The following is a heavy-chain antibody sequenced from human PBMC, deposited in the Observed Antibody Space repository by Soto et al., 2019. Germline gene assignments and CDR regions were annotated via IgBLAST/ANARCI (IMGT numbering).Heavy chain of an antibody. V-gene: IGHV1-69*01. CDR1: GGTFSSYA. CDR3: VRGIRRIAAAGYYGMDV. Sequence: QVQLVQSGAEVKKPGSSVKVSCKASGGTFSSYAISWVRQAPGQGLEWMGGIIPIFGTANYAQKFQGRVTITADESTSTAYMELSSLRSEDTAVYYCVRGIRRIAAAGYYGMDVWGQGTTVTVSS. CDR2: IIPIFGTA. D-gene: IGHD6-13*01. J-gene: IGHJ6*02.